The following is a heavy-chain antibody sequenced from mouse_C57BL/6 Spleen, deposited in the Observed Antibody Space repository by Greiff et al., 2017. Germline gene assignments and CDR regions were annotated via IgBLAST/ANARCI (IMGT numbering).Heavy chain of an antibody. J-gene: IGHJ4*01. CDR1: GYAFSSSW. V-gene: IGHV1-82*01. CDR2: IYPGDGDT. Sequence: QVQLQQSGPELVKPGASVKISCKASGYAFSSSWMNWVKQRPGKGLEWIGRIYPGDGDTNYNGKFKGKATLTADKSSSTAYMQLSSLTSEDSAVYFCAREEDGYYVFYAMDYWGQGTSVTVSS. CDR3: AREEDGYYVFYAMDY. D-gene: IGHD2-3*01.